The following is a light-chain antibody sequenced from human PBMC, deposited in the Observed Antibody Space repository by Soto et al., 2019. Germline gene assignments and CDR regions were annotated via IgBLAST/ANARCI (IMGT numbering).Light chain of an antibody. CDR3: CSSAPESTYV. Sequence: QSVLAQPASVSGSPGQSITISCTGTSSDVGAYNSVSWYQQHPHKAPQVIIYKGSQRPSGVSNRFAGYTSGNAASLTISGLQADDEADYFCCSSAPESTYVFGTGTKVTVL. J-gene: IGLJ1*01. CDR2: KGS. CDR1: SSDVGAYNS. V-gene: IGLV2-23*01.